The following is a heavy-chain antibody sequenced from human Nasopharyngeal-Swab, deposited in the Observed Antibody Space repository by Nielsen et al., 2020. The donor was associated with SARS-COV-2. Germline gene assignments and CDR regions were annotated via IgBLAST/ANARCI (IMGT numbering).Heavy chain of an antibody. J-gene: IGHJ6*03. V-gene: IGHV1-8*01. D-gene: IGHD2-2*01. CDR3: ARGGCSSTSCKTYYYYYYMDV. Sequence: ASVKVSCKASGYTFTSYDINWVRQATGQGLEWMGWMNPNSGNTGYAQKFQGRATMTRNTSISTAYMELSSLRSEDTAVYYCARGGCSSTSCKTYYYYYYMDVWGKGTTVTVSS. CDR1: GYTFTSYD. CDR2: MNPNSGNT.